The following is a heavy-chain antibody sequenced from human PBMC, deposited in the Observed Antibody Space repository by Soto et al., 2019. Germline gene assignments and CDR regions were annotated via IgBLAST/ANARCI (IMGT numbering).Heavy chain of an antibody. D-gene: IGHD6-19*01. J-gene: IGHJ4*02. V-gene: IGHV3-48*04. CDR2: ISSSGSTI. CDR3: ARDSSSGWYSGFDY. CDR1: GFTFSSYG. Sequence: GGSLILSCAASGFTFSSYGMHWVRQAPGKGLEWVSYISSSGSTIYYADSVKGRFTISRDNAKNSLYLQMNSLRAEDTAVYYCARDSSSGWYSGFDYWGQGTLVTVSS.